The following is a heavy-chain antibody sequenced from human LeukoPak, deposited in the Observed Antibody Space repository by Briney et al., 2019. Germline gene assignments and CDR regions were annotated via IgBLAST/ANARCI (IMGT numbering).Heavy chain of an antibody. CDR1: GFTFSSYG. CDR3: ARGGSIYYFDY. CDR2: IWYDGSNK. Sequence: GGSLRPSCAASGFTFSSYGMHWVRQAPGKGLEWVAVIWYDGSNKYYADSVKGRFTISRDNSKNTLYLQMNSLRAEDTAVYYCARGGSIYYFDYWGQGTLVTVSS. D-gene: IGHD6-13*01. J-gene: IGHJ4*02. V-gene: IGHV3-33*01.